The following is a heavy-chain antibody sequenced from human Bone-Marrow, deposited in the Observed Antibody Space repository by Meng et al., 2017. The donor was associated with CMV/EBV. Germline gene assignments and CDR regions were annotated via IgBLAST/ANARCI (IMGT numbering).Heavy chain of an antibody. CDR3: ARDTGIYSSSATGY. D-gene: IGHD6-13*01. Sequence: ASVKVSCKASGYTFTSYGISWVRQAPGQGLEWMGWISAYNGNTNYAQKLQGRVTMTTDTSTSTAYMELRSLRSDDTAVYYCARDTGIYSSSATGYWGQGTRVTGSS. J-gene: IGHJ4*02. V-gene: IGHV1-18*01. CDR1: GYTFTSYG. CDR2: ISAYNGNT.